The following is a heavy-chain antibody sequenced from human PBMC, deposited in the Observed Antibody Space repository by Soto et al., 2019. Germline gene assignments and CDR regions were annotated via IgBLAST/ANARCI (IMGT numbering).Heavy chain of an antibody. V-gene: IGHV3-64*01. D-gene: IGHD3-10*01. CDR3: ARRGYGSYFDY. CDR1: GFTFSSCA. J-gene: IGHJ4*02. CDR2: ISGNGDRT. Sequence: EVQLVESGGGLVQPGGSLRLSCAASGFTFSSCAMHWVRQAPGKGLEYVSVISGNGDRTYYANSVKGRFTISRDNSKNTLYLQMGSLRAEDMAVYYCARRGYGSYFDYWGQGTLVTVSS.